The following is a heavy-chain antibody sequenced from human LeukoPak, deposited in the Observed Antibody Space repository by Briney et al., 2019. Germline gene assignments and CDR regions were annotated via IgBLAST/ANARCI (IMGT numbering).Heavy chain of an antibody. CDR2: ISDDGSNE. J-gene: IGHJ4*02. V-gene: IGHV3-30*03. CDR1: GFSFSSDG. Sequence: GGSLRLSCAASGFSFSSDGMHCVRQAPGKGLEWVAGISDDGSNEYYADSVRGRFTISRDNSKNMLYLQMNSMRAEDTAVYYCAGGWYFFDYSGQGTLVIVSS. CDR3: AGGWYFFDY. D-gene: IGHD2-15*01.